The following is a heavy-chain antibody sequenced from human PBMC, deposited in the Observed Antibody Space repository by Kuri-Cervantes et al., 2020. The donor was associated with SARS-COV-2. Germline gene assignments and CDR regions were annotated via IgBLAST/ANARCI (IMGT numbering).Heavy chain of an antibody. CDR3: TTLIDY. CDR1: GFLSSASA. J-gene: IGHJ4*02. CDR2: VRGKANNYAT. Sequence: GGSLRLSCEVSGFLSSASAIHWVRQGSGKGLEWVGRVRGKANNYATAYAASVKGRFIISRDDSKNMGYLQMNSLKTEDTAVYYCTTLIDYWGQGALVTVSS. V-gene: IGHV3-73*01.